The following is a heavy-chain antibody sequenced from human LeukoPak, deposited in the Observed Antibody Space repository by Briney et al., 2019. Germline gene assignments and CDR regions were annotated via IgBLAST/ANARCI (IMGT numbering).Heavy chain of an antibody. D-gene: IGHD3-16*01. CDR3: ARLPNYGDWFDP. V-gene: IGHV4-39*01. CDR1: GGSIISTSHY. J-gene: IGHJ5*02. Sequence: SETLSLTCTVSGGSIISTSHYWGWIRQPPGKGLEWIGNIYYSGGTSYNPSLKSRVTISVDTSKNQFSLRVNSVTAADTAVYYCARLPNYGDWFDPWGQGTQVTVSS. CDR2: IYYSGGT.